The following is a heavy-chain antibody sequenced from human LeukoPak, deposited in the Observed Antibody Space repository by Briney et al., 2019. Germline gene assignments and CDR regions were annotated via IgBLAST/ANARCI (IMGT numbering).Heavy chain of an antibody. V-gene: IGHV4-34*01. Sequence: SETLSLTCAVSGGSFSGHYWSWIRQSPAKGLELIAEIHYSCATNYNPSLKSRVVISGDRTKNQVFLRVTSVTAADTALYYCARGIRFDDYFDSWGQGTLVTVSS. CDR2: IHYSCAT. D-gene: IGHD3-9*01. CDR3: ARGIRFDDYFDS. CDR1: GGSFSGHY. J-gene: IGHJ4*02.